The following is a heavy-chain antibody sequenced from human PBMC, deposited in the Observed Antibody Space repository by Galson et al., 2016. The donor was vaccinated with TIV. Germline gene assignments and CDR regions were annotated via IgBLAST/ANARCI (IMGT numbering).Heavy chain of an antibody. V-gene: IGHV1-69*02. CDR2: IIPMLGMT. D-gene: IGHD1-26*01. J-gene: IGHJ4*02. Sequence: SVKVSCKAPGGTFRRYSISWVRQAPGQGLEWMGRIIPMLGMTNYAQRFQGRVTITADEFTSTAYMEMSGLRVGDTAMYYCATPGEMTSESERGGLAHWGQGTLVTVSS. CDR3: ATPGEMTSESERGGLAH. CDR1: GGTFRRYS.